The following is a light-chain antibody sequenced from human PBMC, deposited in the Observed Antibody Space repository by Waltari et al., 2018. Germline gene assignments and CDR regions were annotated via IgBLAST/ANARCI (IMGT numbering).Light chain of an antibody. J-gene: IGLJ1*01. Sequence: QTVVTQEPSLTVSPGGTVTLTCASSTGAVTSGSFPTCFQQRPGQPPRSLIYSANNKHSWTPARFSGSLIGGKAALTLSGVQPEDEAEYYCLLFYGGAYVFGTGTKLTVL. CDR2: SAN. V-gene: IGLV7-43*01. CDR3: LLFYGGAYV. CDR1: TGAVTSGSF.